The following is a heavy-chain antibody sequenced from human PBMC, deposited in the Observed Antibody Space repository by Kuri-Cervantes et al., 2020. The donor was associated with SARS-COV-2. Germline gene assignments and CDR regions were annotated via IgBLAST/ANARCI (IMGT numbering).Heavy chain of an antibody. J-gene: IGHJ4*02. CDR3: ARDGGVHEGYSYGSIDY. D-gene: IGHD5-18*01. V-gene: IGHV4-4*07. CDR1: GCSISSYY. Sequence: ESLKISGTVSGCSISSYYWSWIRQPAGKGLEWIGRIHTSGSRNYNPSLKSRVTMSVDTSKNQFSLKLSSVTAAATAVYYCARDGGVHEGYSYGSIDYWGQGTLVTVSS. CDR2: IHTSGSR.